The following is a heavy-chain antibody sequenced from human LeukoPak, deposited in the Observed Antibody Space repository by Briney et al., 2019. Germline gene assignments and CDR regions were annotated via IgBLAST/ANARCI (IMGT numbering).Heavy chain of an antibody. CDR2: INPNSGGT. J-gene: IGHJ5*02. CDR3: ARQGGGYFSNWFDP. Sequence: ASVKVSCKASGYTFTSYAMNWVRQAPGQGLEWMGWINPNSGGTNYAQKFQGWVTMTRDTSISTAYMELSRLRSDDTAVYYCARQGGGYFSNWFDPWAREPWSPSPQ. V-gene: IGHV1-2*04. CDR1: GYTFTSYA. D-gene: IGHD3-22*01.